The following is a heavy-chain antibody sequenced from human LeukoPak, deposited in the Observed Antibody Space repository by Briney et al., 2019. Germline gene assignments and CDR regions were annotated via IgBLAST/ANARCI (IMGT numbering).Heavy chain of an antibody. V-gene: IGHV3-30-3*01. CDR1: GFTFSSYA. Sequence: GRSLRLSCAASGFTFSSYAMHWVRQAPGKGLEWVAVISYDGSNKYYADSVKGRFTISRDNSKNTLYLQMNSLRAEDTAVYYCAKCTTMIVVVNSYFQHWGQGTLVTVSS. CDR2: ISYDGSNK. J-gene: IGHJ1*01. CDR3: AKCTTMIVVVNSYFQH. D-gene: IGHD3-22*01.